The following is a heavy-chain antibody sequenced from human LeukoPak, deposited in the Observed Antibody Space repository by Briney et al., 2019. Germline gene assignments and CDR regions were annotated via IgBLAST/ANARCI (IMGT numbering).Heavy chain of an antibody. CDR2: VNHSGST. CDR3: ARGVSSYYDFWSGYQVYNWFDP. D-gene: IGHD3-3*01. Sequence: SETLSLTCAVYGGSFSGYYWSWIRQPPGKGLEWIGEVNHSGSTNYNPSLKSRVTISVDTSKNQFSLKLSSVTAADTAVYYCARGVSSYYDFWSGYQVYNWFDPWGQGTLVTVSS. V-gene: IGHV4-34*01. J-gene: IGHJ5*02. CDR1: GGSFSGYY.